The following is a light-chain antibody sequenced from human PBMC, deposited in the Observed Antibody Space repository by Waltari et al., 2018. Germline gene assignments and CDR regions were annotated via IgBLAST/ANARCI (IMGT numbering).Light chain of an antibody. Sequence: QSALTQPASVSVSPGQSITISCTGTSSDVGGYNYVSWYQQYPGKAPKLMIYDVSKRPSGVSNRFSGSKSGNTASLTISGLQAEDEADYYCCSYAGSRIHVLFGGGTKLTVL. CDR1: SSDVGGYNY. CDR2: DVS. CDR3: CSYAGSRIHVL. V-gene: IGLV2-23*02. J-gene: IGLJ2*01.